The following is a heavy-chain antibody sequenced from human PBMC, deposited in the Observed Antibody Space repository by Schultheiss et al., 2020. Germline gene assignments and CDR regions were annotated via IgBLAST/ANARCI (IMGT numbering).Heavy chain of an antibody. CDR1: GLTLSSYA. D-gene: IGHD3-22*01. Sequence: GGSLRLSCAASGLTLSSYAMSWVRQAPGKGLEWVGRIKSKTDGGTTDYAAPVKGRFTISRDDSKNTLYLQMNSLKTEDTAVYYCTTPAYYYDSSGLDYWGQGTLVTVSS. J-gene: IGHJ4*02. CDR2: IKSKTDGGTT. V-gene: IGHV3-15*01. CDR3: TTPAYYYDSSGLDY.